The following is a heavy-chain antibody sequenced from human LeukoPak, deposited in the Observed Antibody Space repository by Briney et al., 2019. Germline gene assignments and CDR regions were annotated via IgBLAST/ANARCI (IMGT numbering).Heavy chain of an antibody. J-gene: IGHJ3*02. CDR3: AKGYLDSRWAYDAFDI. CDR2: ISGSGGST. CDR1: GFTFSSYA. D-gene: IGHD3-22*01. Sequence: GGSLRLSCAASGFTFSSYAMSWVRQAPGKGLEWVSAISGSGGSTYYADSVKGRFTISRDNSKNTLYLQMNSLRAEDTTVYYCAKGYLDSRWAYDAFDIWGQGTMVTVSS. V-gene: IGHV3-23*01.